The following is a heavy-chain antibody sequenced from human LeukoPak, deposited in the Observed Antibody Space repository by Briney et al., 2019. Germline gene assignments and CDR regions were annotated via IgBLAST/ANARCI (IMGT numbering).Heavy chain of an antibody. CDR1: GDSISSSY. J-gene: IGHJ4*02. CDR2: IYYSGTPT. D-gene: IGHD3-16*01. Sequence: SEALSLTCTVSGDSISSSYWAWIRQPPGEGLEWIGYIYYSGTPTSYNPSLKSRVTISIDTSRNQFSLKLSSATAADTAVYYCARDSRGGGPDFDYWGQGTLVTVSS. V-gene: IGHV4-59*01. CDR3: ARDSRGGGPDFDY.